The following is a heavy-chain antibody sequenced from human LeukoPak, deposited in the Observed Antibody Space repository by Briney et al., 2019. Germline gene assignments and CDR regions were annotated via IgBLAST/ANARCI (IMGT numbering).Heavy chain of an antibody. D-gene: IGHD3-16*02. CDR1: GYTFTRYF. CDR3: ARVMITFGGVIVMPFDY. J-gene: IGHJ4*02. V-gene: IGHV1-2*02. Sequence: ASVKVSCKASGYTFTRYFMHWVRQAPGQGLEGMGWINPNSGGTNYAQQFKGRSTMTRDTSISTVYMELRRLRADDAGGYCGARVMITFGGVIVMPFDYWGQGTLVTVCS. CDR2: INPNSGGT.